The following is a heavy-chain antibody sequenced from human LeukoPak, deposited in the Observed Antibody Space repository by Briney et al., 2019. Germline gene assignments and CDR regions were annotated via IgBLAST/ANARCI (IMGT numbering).Heavy chain of an antibody. Sequence: SVKVSCKASGGTFSSYTISWVRQDPGQGLEWMGRIIPILGIANYAQKFQGRVTITADKSTSTSYMELSSLRSEDTAVYYCARPRYCSSTSCYWAFDYWGQGTLVTVSS. J-gene: IGHJ4*02. CDR1: GGTFSSYT. CDR3: ARPRYCSSTSCYWAFDY. V-gene: IGHV1-69*02. CDR2: IIPILGIA. D-gene: IGHD2-2*01.